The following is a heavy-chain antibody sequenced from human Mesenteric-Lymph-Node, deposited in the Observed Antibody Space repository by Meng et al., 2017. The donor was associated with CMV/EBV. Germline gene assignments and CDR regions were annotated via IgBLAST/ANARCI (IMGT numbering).Heavy chain of an antibody. V-gene: IGHV3-9*01. CDR1: GFIFDDYA. CDR3: VSVLHTLATFDI. Sequence: SLKISCAASGFIFDDYAMYWVRQAPRKGLEWVSSIRWNSGSIGYVDSVKGRFDISRDNAKNSLYLQMNSLRAEDTAVYYCVSVLHTLATFDIWGQGTMVTVSS. CDR2: IRWNSGSI. D-gene: IGHD2-15*01. J-gene: IGHJ3*02.